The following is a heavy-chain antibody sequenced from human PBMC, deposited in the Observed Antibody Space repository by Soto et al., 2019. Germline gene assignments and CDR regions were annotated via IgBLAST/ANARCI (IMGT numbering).Heavy chain of an antibody. CDR1: GGSFSSGYYF. V-gene: IGHV4-31*03. J-gene: IGHJ4*02. CDR3: ARETDWPRGYFES. Sequence: QVQLQESGPGLVKPSQTLSLTCTVSGGSFSSGYYFWTWIRQLPGKGLEWIGYISYSGSTQYNPSLQSRVTMSGDTSENQVSLKLSSVTAADTAVYYCARETDWPRGYFESWGQGAQVIVSS. D-gene: IGHD3-9*01. CDR2: ISYSGST.